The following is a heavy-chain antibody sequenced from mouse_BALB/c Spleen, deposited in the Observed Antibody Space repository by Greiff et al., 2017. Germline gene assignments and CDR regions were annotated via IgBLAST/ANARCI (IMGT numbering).Heavy chain of an antibody. CDR3: ARLLQGWYFDV. CDR2: ISYSGST. V-gene: IGHV3-2*02. D-gene: IGHD1-1*01. CDR1: GYSITSDYA. Sequence: VQLKESGPGLVKPSQSLSLTCTVTGYSITSDYAWNWIRQFPGNKLEWMGYISYSGSTSYNPSLKSRISITRDTSKNQFFLQLNSVTTEDTATYYCARLLQGWYFDVWGAGTTVTVSS. J-gene: IGHJ1*01.